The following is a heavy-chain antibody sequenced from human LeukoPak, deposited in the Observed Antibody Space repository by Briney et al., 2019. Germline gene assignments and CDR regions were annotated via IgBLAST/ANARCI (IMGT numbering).Heavy chain of an antibody. V-gene: IGHV4-59*01. CDR1: GGSISSYY. CDR2: ISYSGNS. CDR3: ARGTVEYSYGDLYDY. Sequence: SETLSLTCTVSGGSISSYYWSWIRQPPGKGLEWIGYISYSGNSDYHPSLKSRVTMSVDTSKNQFSLRLTSVTAADTAVYYCARGTVEYSYGDLYDYRGQGTLVTVSS. D-gene: IGHD5-18*01. J-gene: IGHJ4*02.